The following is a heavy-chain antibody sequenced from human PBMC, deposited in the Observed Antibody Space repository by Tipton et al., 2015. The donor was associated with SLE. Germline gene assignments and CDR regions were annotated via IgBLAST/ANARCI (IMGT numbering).Heavy chain of an antibody. CDR2: ISTSSSSI. J-gene: IGHJ4*02. CDR3: VRDRTGYCSGGSCLKYFDF. V-gene: IGHV3-11*04. CDR1: GFTFSDYY. D-gene: IGHD2-15*01. Sequence: SLRLSCAASGFTFSDYYMSWIRQAPGKGLEWVSYISTSSSSIYYADSVKGRFTISRDNAKNSLYLQMNSLRAEDTAIYYCVRDRTGYCSGGSCLKYFDFWGQGTLVTVSS.